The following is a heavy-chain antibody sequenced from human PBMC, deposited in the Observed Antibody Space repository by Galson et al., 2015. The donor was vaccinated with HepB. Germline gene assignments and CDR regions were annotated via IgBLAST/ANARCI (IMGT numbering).Heavy chain of an antibody. CDR1: GYTFTSHS. V-gene: IGHV1-18*01. CDR3: ARGGMATLGELTFDC. J-gene: IGHJ4*02. Sequence: SVKVSCKASGYTFTSHSINWVRQAPGQGLEWMGRMSGYNGDTNYAQKFRGRVTMTADTSTSTAYMELKSLRSDDTAVYYCARGGMATLGELTFDCWGQGTQITVSS. D-gene: IGHD5-24*01. CDR2: MSGYNGDT.